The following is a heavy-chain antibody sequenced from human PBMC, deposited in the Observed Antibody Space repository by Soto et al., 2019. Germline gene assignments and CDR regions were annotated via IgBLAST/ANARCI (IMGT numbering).Heavy chain of an antibody. CDR3: ARDLVSSSSLNGLDV. D-gene: IGHD6-6*01. Sequence: PGGSLRLSCAASGFTFSSYGMHWVRQAPGKGLEWVAVIWYDGSNKYSADSVKGRFTISRDNSKNTLYLQMNSLRAEDTAVYYCARDLVSSSSLNGLDVWGQGTTVTVSS. V-gene: IGHV3-33*01. CDR1: GFTFSSYG. J-gene: IGHJ6*02. CDR2: IWYDGSNK.